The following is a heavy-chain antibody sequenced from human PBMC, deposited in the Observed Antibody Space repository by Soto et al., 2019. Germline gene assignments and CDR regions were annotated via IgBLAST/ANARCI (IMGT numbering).Heavy chain of an antibody. CDR2: IYHSGST. CDR3: AGVRGPYCGGECYPPTPNWFDP. J-gene: IGHJ5*02. V-gene: IGHV4-30-2*01. Sequence: QLQLQESGSGLVKPSQTLSLTCAVSGGSISSGGYSWSWIRQPPGKGLEWIGYIYHSGSTYYNPSLKSRVTISVARSKNQFSLKLSSVTAAASAVYYCAGVRGPYCGGECYPPTPNWFDPWGQGTLVTVSS. D-gene: IGHD2-21*01. CDR1: GGSISSGGYS.